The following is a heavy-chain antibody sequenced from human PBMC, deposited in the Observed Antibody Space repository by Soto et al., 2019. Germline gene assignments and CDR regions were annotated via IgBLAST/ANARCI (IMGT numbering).Heavy chain of an antibody. Sequence: KPSETLSLTCAFYVGSFSGYYWSCIRHPPGKGLEWIGEINHSGSTNYNPSLKSRVTISVDTSKNQFSLKLSSVTAADTAVYYCARTYYDIGSGQEVWGQGTTVSVSS. J-gene: IGHJ6*01. V-gene: IGHV4-34*01. CDR2: INHSGST. D-gene: IGHD3-9*01. CDR1: VGSFSGYY. CDR3: ARTYYDIGSGQEV.